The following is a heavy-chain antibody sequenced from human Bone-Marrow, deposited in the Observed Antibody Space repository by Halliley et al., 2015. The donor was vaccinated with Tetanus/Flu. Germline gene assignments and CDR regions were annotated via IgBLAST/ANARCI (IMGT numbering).Heavy chain of an antibody. Sequence: WIGYIYHSGTTNYNPPLKSRVTISVDTSKNQFSLKVSSGTAADAAVYYCARASGGYSSGSDIDYWGQGTLVTVSS. CDR3: ARASGGYSSGSDIDY. CDR2: IYHSGTT. D-gene: IGHD5-18*01. J-gene: IGHJ4*02. V-gene: IGHV4-59*01.